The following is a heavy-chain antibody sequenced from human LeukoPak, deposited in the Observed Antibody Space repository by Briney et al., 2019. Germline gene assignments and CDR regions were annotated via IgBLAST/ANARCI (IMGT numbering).Heavy chain of an antibody. CDR3: ARGHYDDY. J-gene: IGHJ4*02. Sequence: PGASLRLSCVASGFTFSGFWWNWVRQAPGEGLEWVANINEDGSEINYVDSVKGRFIVSRDNARNSLYLQMRGLRAEDTAVYYCARGHYDDYRGQGTLVTVSS. V-gene: IGHV3-7*01. CDR1: GFTFSGFW. CDR2: INEDGSEI.